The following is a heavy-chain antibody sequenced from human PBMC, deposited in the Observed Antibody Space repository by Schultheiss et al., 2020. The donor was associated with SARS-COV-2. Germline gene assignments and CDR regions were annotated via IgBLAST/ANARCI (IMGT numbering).Heavy chain of an antibody. CDR1: GGSISSYY. V-gene: IGHV4-4*07. Sequence: SETLSLTCTVSGGSISSYYWSWIRQPAGKGLEWIGRIHPSGTTNFNSYLKSRVTMSVDTSKNQFSLKLSFVTAADTAVYYCASSTEWLVNWFDPWGQGTQVTGSS. J-gene: IGHJ5*02. CDR3: ASSTEWLVNWFDP. CDR2: IHPSGTT. D-gene: IGHD3-3*01.